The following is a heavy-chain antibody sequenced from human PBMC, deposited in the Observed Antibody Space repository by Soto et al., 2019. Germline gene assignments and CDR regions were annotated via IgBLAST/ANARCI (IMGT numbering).Heavy chain of an antibody. J-gene: IGHJ6*02. D-gene: IGHD5-18*01. V-gene: IGHV6-1*01. CDR1: GDSVSSNSAA. Sequence: SQTLSLTCAISGDSVSSNSAAWNWIRQSPSRGLEWLGRTYYRSKWYNDYAVSVKSRITINPDTSKNQFSLQLNSVTPEETAVYYCARGKGYSYGLYYYYGMDVWGQGTTVTVSS. CDR2: TYYRSKWYN. CDR3: ARGKGYSYGLYYYYGMDV.